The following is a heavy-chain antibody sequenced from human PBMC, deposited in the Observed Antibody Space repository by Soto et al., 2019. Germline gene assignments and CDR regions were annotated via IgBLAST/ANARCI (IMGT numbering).Heavy chain of an antibody. CDR2: IVVGSGNT. Sequence: SVKVSCKASGFTFTSSAVQWVRQARGQRLEWIGWIVVGSGNTNYAQKFQERVTITRDMSTSTAYMELSSLRSEDTAVYYCAAEHTLMVYYYGMDVWGQGTTVTVSS. D-gene: IGHD2-8*01. CDR3: AAEHTLMVYYYGMDV. CDR1: GFTFTSSA. J-gene: IGHJ6*02. V-gene: IGHV1-58*01.